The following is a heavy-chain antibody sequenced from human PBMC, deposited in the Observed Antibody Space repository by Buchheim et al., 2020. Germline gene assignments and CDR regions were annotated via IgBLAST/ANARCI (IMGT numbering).Heavy chain of an antibody. CDR1: GFTFSSYS. CDR3: ASTCSSTSCHSTYGMDV. J-gene: IGHJ6*02. CDR2: ISNSSSTI. Sequence: EVQLVESGGGLVQPGGSLRLSCAASGFTFSSYSMDWVRQAPGKGLEWVSYISNSSSTIYYADSVKGRFTISRNNAKNSLLLQMNSLRAEDTAVYYCASTCSSTSCHSTYGMDVWGQGTT. V-gene: IGHV3-48*04. D-gene: IGHD2-2*01.